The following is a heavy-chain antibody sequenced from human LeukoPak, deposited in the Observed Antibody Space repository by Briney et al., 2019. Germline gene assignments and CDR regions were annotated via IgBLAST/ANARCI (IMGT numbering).Heavy chain of an antibody. CDR3: ARSDCSGGSCYDY. J-gene: IGHJ4*02. CDR1: GFTFSSYS. V-gene: IGHV3-21*01. Sequence: GGSLRLSCAASGFTFSSYSMNWVRLAPGKGLEWVSSISSSSSYIYYADSVKGRFTISRDNAKNSQYLQMNSLRAEDTAVYYCARSDCSGGSCYDYWAQGTLVTVSS. D-gene: IGHD2-15*01. CDR2: ISSSSSYI.